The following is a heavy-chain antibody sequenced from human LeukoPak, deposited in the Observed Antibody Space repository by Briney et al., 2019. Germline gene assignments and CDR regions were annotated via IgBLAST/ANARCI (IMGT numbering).Heavy chain of an antibody. D-gene: IGHD3-22*01. V-gene: IGHV4-61*02. Sequence: PSQTLSLTCTVSGGSISSGTYYWNWIRQPAGKGLEWIGRIYTSGSTNYNPSLKSRVTISVDTSKNQFSLKLTSVTAADTDMYYCARDPYDTSANDAFDIWGQGTMVSVSS. CDR2: IYTSGST. J-gene: IGHJ3*02. CDR3: ARDPYDTSANDAFDI. CDR1: GGSISSGTYY.